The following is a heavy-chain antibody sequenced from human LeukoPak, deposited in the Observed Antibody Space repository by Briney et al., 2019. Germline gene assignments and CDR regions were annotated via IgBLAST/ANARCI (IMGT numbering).Heavy chain of an antibody. CDR2: IYPRDGST. CDR1: GYSFTSNY. V-gene: IGHV1-46*01. CDR3: ARSPTGHYGSSGYFPYYFDY. Sequence: ASVKVSCKASGYSFTSNYIHWVRQAPGQGLEWMGMIYPRDGSTSYAQKFQGRVTVTRDTSTSTVHMELSGLRSEDTAVYYCARSPTGHYGSSGYFPYYFDYWGQGTLVTASS. D-gene: IGHD3-22*01. J-gene: IGHJ4*02.